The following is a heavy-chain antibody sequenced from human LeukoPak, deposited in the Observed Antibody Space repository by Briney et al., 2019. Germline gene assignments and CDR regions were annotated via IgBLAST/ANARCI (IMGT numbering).Heavy chain of an antibody. D-gene: IGHD3-22*01. CDR3: ARGDIVVIITPDFDY. Sequence: ASVKVSCKASGYTLTGYYMHWVRQAPGQGREWMGWINPNSGDTNYAQKFQGRVTMTRDTSINTAYMELSRLRSDDTAMYYCARGDIVVIITPDFDYWGQGTLVTVSS. J-gene: IGHJ4*02. CDR2: INPNSGDT. V-gene: IGHV1-2*02. CDR1: GYTLTGYY.